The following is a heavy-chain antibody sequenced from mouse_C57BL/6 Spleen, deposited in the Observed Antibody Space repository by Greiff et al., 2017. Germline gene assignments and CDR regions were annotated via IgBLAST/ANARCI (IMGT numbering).Heavy chain of an antibody. CDR1: GYTFTSYW. Sequence: VQLHQSGAELVKPGASVKLSCKASGYTFTSYWMQWVNQRPGQGLEWIGEIDPSDSTTNYNSKLQGKATFTVDTSSSTAYMQLSSLTSEDSAIYYCARSYYYGSSYTSYWYFDVWGTGTTVTVSS. J-gene: IGHJ1*03. CDR3: ARSYYYGSSYTSYWYFDV. CDR2: IDPSDSTT. D-gene: IGHD1-1*01. V-gene: IGHV1-50*01.